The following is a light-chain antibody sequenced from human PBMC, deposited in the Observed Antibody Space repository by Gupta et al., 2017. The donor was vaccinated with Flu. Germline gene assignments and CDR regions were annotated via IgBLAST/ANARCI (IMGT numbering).Light chain of an antibody. CDR1: NIGSKT. V-gene: IGLV3-9*01. Sequence: SYELTQPPSASGALGQTARITCGGNNIGSKTVHWYQQKPGQAPVLVIYRDSNRPSGIPERFSGSNSGNTATLTISRAQAGDEADYYCQVWDSSTVVFGGGTKLTVL. J-gene: IGLJ2*01. CDR3: QVWDSSTVV. CDR2: RDS.